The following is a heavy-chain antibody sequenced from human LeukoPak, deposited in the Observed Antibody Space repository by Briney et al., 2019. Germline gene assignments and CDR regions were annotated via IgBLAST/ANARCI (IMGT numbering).Heavy chain of an antibody. CDR3: ARGRAFDI. V-gene: IGHV4-34*01. Sequence: PSETLSLTCTVSGGSISSYYWSWLRQPPGKGLEWIGEINHSGSTNYNPSLKSRVTISVDTSKNQFSLKLSSVTAADTAVYYCARGRAFDIWGQGTMVTVSS. CDR1: GGSISSYY. J-gene: IGHJ3*02. CDR2: INHSGST.